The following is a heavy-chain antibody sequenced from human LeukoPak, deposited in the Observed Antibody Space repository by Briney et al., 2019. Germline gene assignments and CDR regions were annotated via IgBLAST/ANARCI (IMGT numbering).Heavy chain of an antibody. CDR3: AKDSNYGDYVSVGTFDY. D-gene: IGHD4-17*01. CDR1: GFTFSTYG. V-gene: IGHV3-30*18. J-gene: IGHJ4*02. CDR2: ISYDGSNK. Sequence: GGSLRLSCAASGFTFSTYGMHWVRQAPGKGLEWVAVISYDGSNKYYADSVKGRFTISRDNSKNTLYLQMNSLRAEDTAVYYCAKDSNYGDYVSVGTFDYWGQGTLVTVSS.